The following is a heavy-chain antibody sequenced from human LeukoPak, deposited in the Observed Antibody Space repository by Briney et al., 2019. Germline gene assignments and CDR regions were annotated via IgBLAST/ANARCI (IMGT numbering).Heavy chain of an antibody. CDR1: GYSFTSYW. CDR2: IHPGDSDT. D-gene: IGHD3-10*01. J-gene: IGHJ5*02. Sequence: GESLKISCKGSGYSFTSYWIGWVRQMPGKGLEWMGIIHPGDSDTRYSPSFQGQVIIPADKSISTAYLQWSSLKASDTAMHYCARFPLYYYGSGSPLSPWGQGTLVTVSS. V-gene: IGHV5-51*01. CDR3: ARFPLYYYGSGSPLSP.